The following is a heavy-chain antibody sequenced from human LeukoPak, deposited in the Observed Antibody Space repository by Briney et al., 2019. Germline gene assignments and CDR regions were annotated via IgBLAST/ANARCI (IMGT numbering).Heavy chain of an antibody. CDR3: ARPTRVGYSSSWYYYYGMDV. Sequence: QAPXXGLEWMGWXNTNTGNPTYAHGFTGRFVFSLDTSVSTAYLQISSLKAEDTAVYYCARPTRVGYSSSWYYYYGMDVWGQGTTVTVSS. CDR2: XNTNTGNP. J-gene: IGHJ6*02. V-gene: IGHV7-4-1*02. D-gene: IGHD6-13*01.